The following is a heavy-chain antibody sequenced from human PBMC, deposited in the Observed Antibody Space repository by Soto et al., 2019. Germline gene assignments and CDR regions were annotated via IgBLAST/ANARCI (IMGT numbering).Heavy chain of an antibody. Sequence: SETLSLTCAFSVVSFSGHYWNCIRQRPGQCLEWIGEITHSGNTNHSPSLKSRVAISRDTSKSQFSLMLKSVTAADTAIYYCARGTEGYNHFDSGGQGNLVT. CDR1: VVSFSGHY. CDR3: ARGTEGYNHFDS. V-gene: IGHV4-34*01. CDR2: ITHSGNT. D-gene: IGHD5-12*01. J-gene: IGHJ4*02.